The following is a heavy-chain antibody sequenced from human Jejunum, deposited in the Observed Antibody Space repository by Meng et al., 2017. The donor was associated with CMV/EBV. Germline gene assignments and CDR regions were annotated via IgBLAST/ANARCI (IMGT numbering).Heavy chain of an antibody. Sequence: FDEYAMHWVRPAPGKGLEWVSGISWNSGAIGYADSMKGRFTISRDNARNSLYLQLNSLRSEDTAFYYCAKSTRGYYDSTGYFESWGQGTLVTVSS. J-gene: IGHJ4*02. CDR1: FDEYA. V-gene: IGHV3-9*01. CDR2: ISWNSGAI. D-gene: IGHD3-22*01. CDR3: AKSTRGYYDSTGYFES.